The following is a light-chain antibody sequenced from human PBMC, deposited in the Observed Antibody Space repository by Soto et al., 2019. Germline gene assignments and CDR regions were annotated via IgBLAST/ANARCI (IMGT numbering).Light chain of an antibody. CDR3: TSYTISDTYV. CDR1: SSDVGIYNF. CDR2: DVS. J-gene: IGLJ1*01. Sequence: QSVLTQPASVSGSPGQSITISCTGTSSDVGIYNFVSWYQHHPGKAPKLMIYDVSNRPSGVSDRFSGSKSGNTASLTISGLQADDEADYYCTSYTISDTYVFGTATK. V-gene: IGLV2-14*03.